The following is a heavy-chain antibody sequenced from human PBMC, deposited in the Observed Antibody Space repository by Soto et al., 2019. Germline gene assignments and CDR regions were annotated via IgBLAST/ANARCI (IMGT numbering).Heavy chain of an antibody. Sequence: GGSLRLSCAASGFTVSSNYMSWVRQAPGKGLEWVSVIYSGGSTYYADSVKGRFTISRDNSKNPLYLQMNSLRAEETAVYYCARITLEDLPQPDYSDYVMVAFDIWGQGTMVTVSS. D-gene: IGHD4-17*01. V-gene: IGHV3-66*01. CDR2: IYSGGST. CDR3: ARITLEDLPQPDYSDYVMVAFDI. CDR1: GFTVSSNY. J-gene: IGHJ3*02.